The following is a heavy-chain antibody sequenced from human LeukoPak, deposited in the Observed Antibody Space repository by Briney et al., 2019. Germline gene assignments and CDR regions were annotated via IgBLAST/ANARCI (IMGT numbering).Heavy chain of an antibody. CDR1: GGSISSSSYY. CDR2: IYYSGST. J-gene: IGHJ4*02. V-gene: IGHV4-39*01. CDR3: ARHVIPSPAVAGTGYFDY. D-gene: IGHD6-19*01. Sequence: SETLSLTCTVSGGSISSSSYYWGWIRQPPGKGLEWIGSIYYSGSTYYNPSLKSRVTISVDTSKNQFSLKLSSVTAADTAVYYCARHVIPSPAVAGTGYFDYWGQGTLVTASS.